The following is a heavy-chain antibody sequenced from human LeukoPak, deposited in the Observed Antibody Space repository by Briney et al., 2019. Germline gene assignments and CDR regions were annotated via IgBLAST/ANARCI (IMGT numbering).Heavy chain of an antibody. J-gene: IGHJ4*02. CDR2: IASDGSSA. V-gene: IGHV3-74*01. Sequence: GGSLRLSCAASGFTFSSYWMNWVRQAPGKGLVWVSRIASDGSSATYADSVKGRFSISRGNAKNTLYLQMNSLRVEDTAVYYCARGRPHGNDYWGQGTLVTVSS. CDR1: GFTFSSYW. CDR3: ARGRPHGNDY. D-gene: IGHD4-23*01.